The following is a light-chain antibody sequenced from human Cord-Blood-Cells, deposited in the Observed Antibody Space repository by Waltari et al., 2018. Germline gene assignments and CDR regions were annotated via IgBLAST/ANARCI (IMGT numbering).Light chain of an antibody. Sequence: QSALTQPASVSGSPGQSITISCTGTSSDVWSYNLVSWYQQHPGKAPKLMIYEGSKRPSGGSNRCSGSKSGNTASLTISGLLAEDEADYYCCSYAGSSTWVFGGGTKLTVL. CDR2: EGS. J-gene: IGLJ3*02. V-gene: IGLV2-23*01. CDR1: SSDVWSYNL. CDR3: CSYAGSSTWV.